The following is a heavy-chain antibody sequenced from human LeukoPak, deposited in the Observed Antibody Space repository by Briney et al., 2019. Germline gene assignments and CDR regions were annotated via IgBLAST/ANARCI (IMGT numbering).Heavy chain of an antibody. CDR2: IWYDGSNK. V-gene: IGHV3-33*06. Sequence: GGSLRLSCGASGFTFSTYWMHWVRQAPGKGLEWVAVIWYDGSNKYYADSVKGRFTISRDNSKNTLYLQMNSLRAEDTAVYYCAKEGDSSYFDYWGQGTLVTVSS. CDR3: AKEGDSSYFDY. D-gene: IGHD6-19*01. J-gene: IGHJ4*02. CDR1: GFTFSTYW.